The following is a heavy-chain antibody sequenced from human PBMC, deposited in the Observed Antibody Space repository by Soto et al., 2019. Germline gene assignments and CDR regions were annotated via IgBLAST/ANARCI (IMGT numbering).Heavy chain of an antibody. V-gene: IGHV3-23*01. J-gene: IGHJ4*02. CDR2: ISGSGENT. D-gene: IGHD3-10*01. CDR3: AKPLGSESYLPFDY. CDR1: GFTFSIYG. Sequence: EVQLLESGGGLVQPGGSLRLSCAASGFTFSIYGLSWVRQAPGKGLEWVSAISGSGENTYYAGSVKGRFTISRDNPKNTLYLQLNSLRAEEKGVYNCAKPLGSESYLPFDYWGQGTLVTVSS.